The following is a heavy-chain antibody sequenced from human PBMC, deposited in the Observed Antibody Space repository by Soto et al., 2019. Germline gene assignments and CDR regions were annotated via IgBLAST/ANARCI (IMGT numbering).Heavy chain of an antibody. Sequence: EVQLVESGGGLVQPGGSLSLSCAASGFSIRTYWMSWVRQAPGKGLEWVANIKEDATKTDYMDSVKGRFTISRDNAKNAVYLQMNSLRAEDRAVYYCARDRYKGYFDYWGQGTLVTVSS. CDR2: IKEDATKT. CDR1: GFSIRTYW. CDR3: ARDRYKGYFDY. J-gene: IGHJ4*02. V-gene: IGHV3-7*01. D-gene: IGHD3-9*01.